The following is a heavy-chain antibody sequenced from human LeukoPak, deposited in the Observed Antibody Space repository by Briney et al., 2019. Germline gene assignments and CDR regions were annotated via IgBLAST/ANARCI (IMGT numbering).Heavy chain of an antibody. V-gene: IGHV3-53*01. CDR2: IYSGGST. D-gene: IGHD3-22*01. CDR1: GFTVSSNY. CDR3: ARGGYYDTSGYDY. J-gene: IGHJ4*02. Sequence: GGSLRLSCAASGFTVSSNYMSWVRQAPGKGLEWVSVIYSGGSTYYADSVKGRFTISRDIAKNSLYLQMNSLRDEDTAVYYCARGGYYDTSGYDYWGQGTLVTVSS.